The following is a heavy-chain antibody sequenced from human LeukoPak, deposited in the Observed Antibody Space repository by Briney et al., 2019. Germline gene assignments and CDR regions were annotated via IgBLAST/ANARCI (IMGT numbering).Heavy chain of an antibody. V-gene: IGHV3-33*01. J-gene: IGHJ2*01. Sequence: PGGSLRLSCAASGLNYNHYGIHGLREAPGKGLERVAVIWFDGSEKFYVDSVQGRFTISRDNSTSTVYLQMSSLRAEDTAIYYCARVGEFETFSGTSDWYFELWGRGALVTVSS. CDR2: IWFDGSEK. CDR1: GLNYNHYG. CDR3: ARVGEFETFSGTSDWYFEL. D-gene: IGHD4-23*01.